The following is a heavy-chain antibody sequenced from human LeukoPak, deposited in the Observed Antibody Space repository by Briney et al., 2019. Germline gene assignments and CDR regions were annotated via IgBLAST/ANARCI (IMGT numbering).Heavy chain of an antibody. V-gene: IGHV4-38-2*02. CDR3: ARGGVNYYDSSGYYNY. CDR2: IYHSGST. D-gene: IGHD3-22*01. Sequence: KSSETLSLTCTVSGYSISSGYYWGWIRQPPGKGLEWIGSIYHSGSTYYNPSLKSRLTISVDTSKNQFSLKLSSVTAADTAVYYCARGGVNYYDSSGYYNYWGQGTLVTVSS. J-gene: IGHJ4*02. CDR1: GYSISSGYY.